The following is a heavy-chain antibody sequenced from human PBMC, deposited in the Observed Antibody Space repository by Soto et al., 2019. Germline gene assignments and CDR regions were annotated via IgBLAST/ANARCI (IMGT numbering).Heavy chain of an antibody. D-gene: IGHD5-12*01. J-gene: IGHJ4*02. Sequence: GGSLRLSCAASGLTFSNSAMNWVRQAPGKGLHWVSSISGSGGTTYYADSVKGRFTISRDNSKNTLYLQMNSLRAEDTAVYYCAKGRGYSGYDSTIFDYWGQGTLVTVSS. CDR2: ISGSGGTT. V-gene: IGHV3-23*01. CDR1: GLTFSNSA. CDR3: AKGRGYSGYDSTIFDY.